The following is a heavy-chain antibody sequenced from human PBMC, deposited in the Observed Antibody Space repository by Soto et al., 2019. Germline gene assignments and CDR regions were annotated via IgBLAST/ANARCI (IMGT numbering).Heavy chain of an antibody. Sequence: QVQLQESGPGLVKPSETLSLTCTVSGGSIRGYYWSWIRQSPEKGLEWIGHIYYSGSTKYNPSLKSRVTMSVDTSKNQFSLNLRSVTAADTAVYYCAMAVTTLYNLFDPWGQGILVTVSS. J-gene: IGHJ5*02. V-gene: IGHV4-59*08. D-gene: IGHD4-4*01. CDR3: AMAVTTLYNLFDP. CDR2: IYYSGST. CDR1: GGSIRGYY.